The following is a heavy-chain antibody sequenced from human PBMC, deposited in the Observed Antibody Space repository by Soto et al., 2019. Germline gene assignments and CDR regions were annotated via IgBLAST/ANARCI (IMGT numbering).Heavy chain of an antibody. CDR1: GGSFSGYY. D-gene: IGHD2-15*01. Sequence: QVQLQQWGAGLLKPSETLSLTCAVYGGSFSGYYWSWIRQPPGKGLEWIGEINHSGSTNYNPSLKGRVTVSVDTSKNQFSLKLSSVTAADTAVYYCARAAPRYCSGGSCYSGSDYWGQGTLVTVSS. J-gene: IGHJ4*02. CDR3: ARAAPRYCSGGSCYSGSDY. CDR2: INHSGST. V-gene: IGHV4-34*01.